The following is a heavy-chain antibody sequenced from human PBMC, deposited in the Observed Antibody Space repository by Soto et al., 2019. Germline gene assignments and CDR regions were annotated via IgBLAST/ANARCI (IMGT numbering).Heavy chain of an antibody. J-gene: IGHJ6*02. CDR1: GGTFSNFA. CDR2: FVPIFGTI. CDR3: SRLLFTQFSSISYLYYGLDV. D-gene: IGHD3-3*02. V-gene: IGHV1-69*01. Sequence: QVQLVQSAAELKKPGSSVKVSCKASGGTFSNFAVSWVRQAPGQGLEWMGGFVPIFGTIKYAQRFQGRVTITADESTGTAYMELRSLRSEDTAVYYCSRLLFTQFSSISYLYYGLDVWGQGTAVTVSS.